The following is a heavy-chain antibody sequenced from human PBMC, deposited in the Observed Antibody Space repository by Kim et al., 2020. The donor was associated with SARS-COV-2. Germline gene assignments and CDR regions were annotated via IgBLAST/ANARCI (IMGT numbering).Heavy chain of an antibody. CDR2: IYPGDSHT. CDR1: GDSFTSYW. J-gene: IGHJ4*02. D-gene: IGHD3-10*01. Sequence: GESLKISCKASGDSFTSYWIAWVRQMPGKGLEWMGIIYPGDSHTIYSPSFQGQVTISADTSSSTAYLQWSSLKASDTAMYYCARHDGSGNSGDYWGQGTQVTVSS. CDR3: ARHDGSGNSGDY. V-gene: IGHV5-51*01.